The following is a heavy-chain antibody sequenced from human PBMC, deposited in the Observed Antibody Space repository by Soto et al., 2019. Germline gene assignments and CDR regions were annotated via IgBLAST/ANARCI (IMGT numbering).Heavy chain of an antibody. V-gene: IGHV3-21*01. CDR3: ARAYCSSTSCYHDYGDYDYYYYYMDV. CDR1: GFTFSSYS. D-gene: IGHD2-2*01. J-gene: IGHJ6*03. Sequence: GGSLRLSCAASGFTFSSYSRNWVRQAPGKGLEWVSSISSSSSYIYYADSVKGRFTISRDNAKNSLYLQMNSLRAEDTAVYYCARAYCSSTSCYHDYGDYDYYYYYMDVWGKGTTVTVSS. CDR2: ISSSSSYI.